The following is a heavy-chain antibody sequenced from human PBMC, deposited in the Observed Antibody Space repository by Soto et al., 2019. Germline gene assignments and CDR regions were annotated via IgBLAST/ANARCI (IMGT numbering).Heavy chain of an antibody. CDR3: ARVNFGNAFEI. J-gene: IGHJ3*02. D-gene: IGHD3-10*01. Sequence: ASVKVSCKASGYTFINYGIAWVRQAPGQGLAWMGWINPTNGNTNYARDLEGRVTVTADISATTAHMELRSLTSDDTAVYYCARVNFGNAFEIWGQGTKVTVSS. CDR1: GYTFINYG. V-gene: IGHV1-18*01. CDR2: INPTNGNT.